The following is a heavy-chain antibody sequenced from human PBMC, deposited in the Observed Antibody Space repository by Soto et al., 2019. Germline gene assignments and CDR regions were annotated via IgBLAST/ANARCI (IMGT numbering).Heavy chain of an antibody. V-gene: IGHV3-20*01. Sequence: GGSLRLSCAASGFTFDDYGMSWVRQAPGKGLEWVSGINWNGGSTGYADSVKGRFTISRDNAKNSLYLQMNSLRAEDTALYHCARVGRITIFGVVIIPPPDYYYYYMDVWGKGTTVTVSS. CDR1: GFTFDDYG. CDR2: INWNGGST. J-gene: IGHJ6*03. CDR3: ARVGRITIFGVVIIPPPDYYYYYMDV. D-gene: IGHD3-3*01.